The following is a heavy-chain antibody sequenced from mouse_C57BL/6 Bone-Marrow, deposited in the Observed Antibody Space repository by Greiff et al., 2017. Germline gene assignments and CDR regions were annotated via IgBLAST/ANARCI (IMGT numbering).Heavy chain of an antibody. CDR3: ARGGGYAMDY. Sequence: QVQLQQPGAELVMPGASVKLSCTASGYTFTRYWMHWVKQRPGQGLEWIGEIDPSDSYTNYNQKFKGKSTLTVDKSSSTAYMQLSSLTSEDSAVYYCARGGGYAMDYWGQGTSVTVSS. CDR1: GYTFTRYW. CDR2: IDPSDSYT. J-gene: IGHJ4*01. V-gene: IGHV1-69*01.